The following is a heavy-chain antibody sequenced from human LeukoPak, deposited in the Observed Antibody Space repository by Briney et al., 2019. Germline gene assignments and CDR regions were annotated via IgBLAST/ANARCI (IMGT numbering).Heavy chain of an antibody. CDR2: ISYDGSNK. Sequence: GGSLRLSCAASGFTFSSYGMHWVRQAPGKGLEWVAVISYDGSNKYYADSVKGRFTIPRDNSKNTLYLQMNSLRAEDTAVYYCAKGKGGYDYYYYYGMDVWGQGTTVTVSS. J-gene: IGHJ6*02. CDR3: AKGKGGYDYYYYYGMDV. D-gene: IGHD5-12*01. CDR1: GFTFSSYG. V-gene: IGHV3-30*18.